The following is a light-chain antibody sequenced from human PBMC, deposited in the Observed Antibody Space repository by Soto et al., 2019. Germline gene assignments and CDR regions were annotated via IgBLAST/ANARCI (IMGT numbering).Light chain of an antibody. CDR1: SSDVGGYDY. Sequence: QSALTQPPSASGSPGQSVAISCTGTSSDVGGYDYGSWYQQHPGKAPKLLIYDVTKRPSGVPDRFSGSKSGNTASLTVSGLQAEDEADYYCSSYAGTHIVFGTGTKLTVL. J-gene: IGLJ1*01. CDR2: DVT. V-gene: IGLV2-8*01. CDR3: SSYAGTHIV.